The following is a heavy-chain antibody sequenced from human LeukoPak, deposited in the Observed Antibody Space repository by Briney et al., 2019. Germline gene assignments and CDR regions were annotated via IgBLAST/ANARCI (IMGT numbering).Heavy chain of an antibody. J-gene: IGHJ6*02. CDR1: GGSISSYY. CDR2: INHSGST. CDR3: ARGQRYFDWFYGMDV. V-gene: IGHV4-34*01. Sequence: SETLSLTCTVSGGSISSYYWNWIRQPPGKGLEWIGEINHSGSTNYNPSLKSRVTISVDTSKNQFSLKLSSVTAADTAVYYCARGQRYFDWFYGMDVWGQGATVTVSS. D-gene: IGHD3-9*01.